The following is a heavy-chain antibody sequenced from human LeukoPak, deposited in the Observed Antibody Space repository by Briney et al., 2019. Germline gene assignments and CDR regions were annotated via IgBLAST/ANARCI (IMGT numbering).Heavy chain of an antibody. CDR2: ISGSGGST. D-gene: IGHD6-19*01. V-gene: IGHV3-23*01. CDR1: GFTYSSYA. J-gene: IGHJ4*02. Sequence: QPGGSLRLSCAASGFTYSSYAMSWVPQAPGKALEWVSAISGSGGSTYYADSVKGRFTISRDNSKNTLYLQMNSLRAEDTAVYYCAKDVRQWLDYFDYWGQGTLVTVSS. CDR3: AKDVRQWLDYFDY.